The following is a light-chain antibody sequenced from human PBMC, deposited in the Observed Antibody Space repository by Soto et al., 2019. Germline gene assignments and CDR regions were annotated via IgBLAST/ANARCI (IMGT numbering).Light chain of an antibody. V-gene: IGLV2-14*01. CDR3: AAWDDTLNGLYV. CDR2: EVS. CDR1: SSDVGGYNY. Sequence: QSALTQPASVSGSPGQSITISCTGTSSDVGGYNYVSWYQQHPGKAPKLMIYEVSNRPSGVSNRFSGSKSGTSASLAISGLRSEDEADYYCAAWDDTLNGLYVFGTGTKVTVL. J-gene: IGLJ1*01.